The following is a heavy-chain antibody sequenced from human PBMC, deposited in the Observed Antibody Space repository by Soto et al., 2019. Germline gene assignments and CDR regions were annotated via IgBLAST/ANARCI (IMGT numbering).Heavy chain of an antibody. CDR2: IYYSGST. V-gene: IGHV4-30-4*01. J-gene: IGHJ4*02. Sequence: SETLSLTCTVSGGSISSGDYYWCWIRQPPGKGLEWIGYIYYSGSTYYNPSLKSRVTISVDTSMNQFSLKLSSVTAADTAVYYCARVRVDYYDSSGYYLFDYWGQGTLVTVSS. CDR3: ARVRVDYYDSSGYYLFDY. CDR1: GGSISSGDYY. D-gene: IGHD3-22*01.